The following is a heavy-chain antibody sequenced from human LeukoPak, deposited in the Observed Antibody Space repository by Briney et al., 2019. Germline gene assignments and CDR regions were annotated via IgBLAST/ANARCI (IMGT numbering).Heavy chain of an antibody. CDR1: GYTFTSYY. V-gene: IGHV1-46*01. D-gene: IGHD3-10*01. Sequence: ASVKVSCKASGYTFTSYYMHWVRQAPGQGLEWMGIINPSGGSTSYAQKFQGRVTMTRDTSTSTVYMELGSLRSEDTAVYYCARDHEYYYGSGSYYPGGCDYWGQGTLVTVSS. J-gene: IGHJ4*02. CDR3: ARDHEYYYGSGSYYPGGCDY. CDR2: INPSGGST.